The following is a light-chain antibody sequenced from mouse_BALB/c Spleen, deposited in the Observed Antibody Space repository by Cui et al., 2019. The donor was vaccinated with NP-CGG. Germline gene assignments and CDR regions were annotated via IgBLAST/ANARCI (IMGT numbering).Light chain of an antibody. CDR3: ALWYSNHWV. V-gene: IGLV1*01. CDR2: GTN. J-gene: IGLJ1*01. CDR1: TGTVTTSNY. Sequence: QAVVTQESALTTSPGETVTLNCRSSTGTVTTSNYAYWVQEKPDHLFTGLIGGTNNRAPGVPARFSGSLIGDKAALTITGAQTEDEAIYFCALWYSNHWVFGGGTKLTVL.